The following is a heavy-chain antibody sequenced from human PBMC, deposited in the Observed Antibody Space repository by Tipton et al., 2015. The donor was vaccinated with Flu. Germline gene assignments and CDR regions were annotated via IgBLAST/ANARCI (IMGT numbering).Heavy chain of an antibody. CDR3: ARLSYYDVDLKNFYFEY. CDR2: IYPSGTT. J-gene: IGHJ4*02. D-gene: IGHD3-10*02. Sequence: TLSLTCTVSSGSIRSTNYFCAWIRQPPGKRLELIGSIYPSGTTYYNPSLKSRVTIFVDTSKSQFSLMLRSVTAADTAVYYCARLSYYDVDLKNFYFEYWGQGALVTVSS. V-gene: IGHV4-39*01. CDR1: SGSIRSTNYF.